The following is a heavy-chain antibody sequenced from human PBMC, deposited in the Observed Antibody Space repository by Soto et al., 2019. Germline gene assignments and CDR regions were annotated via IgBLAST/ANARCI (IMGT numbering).Heavy chain of an antibody. CDR1: GGXFCGYY. V-gene: IGHV4-34*01. Sequence: SETLSLTCAVYGGXFCGYYWSWIRQPPGKGLEWIGEINHSGSTNYNPSLKSRVTISVDTSKNQFSLKLSSVTAADTAVYYCARARSRAARRIPFDYWGQGTLVTVSS. CDR2: INHSGST. J-gene: IGHJ4*02. D-gene: IGHD6-6*01. CDR3: ARARSRAARRIPFDY.